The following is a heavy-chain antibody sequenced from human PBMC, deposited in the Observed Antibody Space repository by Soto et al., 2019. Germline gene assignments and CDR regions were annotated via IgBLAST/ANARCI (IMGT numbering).Heavy chain of an antibody. D-gene: IGHD2-15*01. Sequence: LSLTFTVSGGSISNYYWSWIRQPPGKGLEWIGYIYYTGSTNYYPSLGSRVSMSIDTSRNQFSLKLNSVTAADTAIYYCVRGSAANVDWGQGTLVTVSS. V-gene: IGHV4-59*01. CDR3: VRGSAANVD. J-gene: IGHJ4*02. CDR1: GGSISNYY. CDR2: IYYTGST.